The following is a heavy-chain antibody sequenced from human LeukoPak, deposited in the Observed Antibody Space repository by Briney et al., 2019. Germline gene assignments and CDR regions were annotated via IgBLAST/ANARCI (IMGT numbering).Heavy chain of an antibody. J-gene: IGHJ4*02. CDR1: GFTFSSYA. Sequence: QPGWSLRLSCAASGFTFSSYAMSWVRQAPGKGLEWVSAISGSGGSTYYADSVKGRFTISRDNAKNSLYLQMNSLRAEDTAVYYCARWNGKGYDFWSGYRLDYWGQGTLVTVSS. D-gene: IGHD3-3*01. CDR2: ISGSGGST. CDR3: ARWNGKGYDFWSGYRLDY. V-gene: IGHV3-23*01.